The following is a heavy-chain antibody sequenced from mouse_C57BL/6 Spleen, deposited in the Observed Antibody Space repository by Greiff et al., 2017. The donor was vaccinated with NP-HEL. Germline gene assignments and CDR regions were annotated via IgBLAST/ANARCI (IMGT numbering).Heavy chain of an antibody. V-gene: IGHV1-4*01. CDR3: ARGFDYDPFAY. CDR1: GYTFTSYT. CDR2: INPSSGYT. J-gene: IGHJ3*01. Sequence: VMLVESGAELARPGASVKMSCKASGYTFTSYTMHWVKQRPGQGLEWIGYINPSSGYTKYNQKFKDKATLTADKSSSTAYMQLSSLTSEDSAVYYCARGFDYDPFAYWGQGTLVTVSA. D-gene: IGHD2-4*01.